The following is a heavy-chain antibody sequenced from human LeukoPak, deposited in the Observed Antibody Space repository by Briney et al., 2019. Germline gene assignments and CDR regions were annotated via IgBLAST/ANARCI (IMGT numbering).Heavy chain of an antibody. D-gene: IGHD4-17*01. J-gene: IGHJ4*01. CDR3: AKDFWPYGDYGPYFDY. CDR1: VFTFSRYG. V-gene: IGHV3-30*02. Sequence: PGGSLRLSRAASVFTFSRYGMHWVRPARGKGLEWVAFIRYVGSNKYYADSVKGRFTISRDNSKTTLYLQMNSLRAEDTAVYYCAKDFWPYGDYGPYFDYWGQGTLVTVSS. CDR2: IRYVGSNK.